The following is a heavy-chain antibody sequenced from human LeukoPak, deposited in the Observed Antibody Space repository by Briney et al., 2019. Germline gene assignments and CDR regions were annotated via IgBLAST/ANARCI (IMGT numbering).Heavy chain of an antibody. CDR1: GGSISSYY. J-gene: IGHJ6*02. CDR3: ASGWFGELLGYYYYGMDV. D-gene: IGHD3-10*01. V-gene: IGHV4-59*01. Sequence: SETLSLTCTVSGGSISSYYWSSIRQPPGKGLEWIGYIYYSGSTNYNPSLKSRVTISVDTSKNQFSLKLSSVTAADTAVYYCASGWFGELLGYYYYGMDVWGQGTTVTVSS. CDR2: IYYSGST.